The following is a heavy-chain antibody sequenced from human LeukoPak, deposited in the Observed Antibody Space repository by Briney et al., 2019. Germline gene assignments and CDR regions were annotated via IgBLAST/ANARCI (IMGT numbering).Heavy chain of an antibody. CDR3: ARGPPFGGVVTSYMDV. D-gene: IGHD3-3*01. CDR2: SSSSYI. Sequence: SSSSYIYYADSVKGRFTISRDNAKNSLYLQMNSLRAEDTAVYYCARGPPFGGVVTSYMDVWGKGTTVTVSS. V-gene: IGHV3-21*01. J-gene: IGHJ6*03.